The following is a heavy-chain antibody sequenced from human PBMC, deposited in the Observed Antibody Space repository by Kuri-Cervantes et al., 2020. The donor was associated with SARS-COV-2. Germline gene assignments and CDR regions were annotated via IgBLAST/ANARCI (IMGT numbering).Heavy chain of an antibody. CDR1: GYTFTSYY. D-gene: IGHD2-2*01. Sequence: ASVKVSCKASGYTFTSYYMHWVRHAPGQGLEWMGIINPSGGSTSYAQKFQGRVTMTRDTSTSTVYMELSSLRSEDTAVYYCARVRPYQLLWRNWFDPWGQGTLVTVSS. CDR3: ARVRPYQLLWRNWFDP. J-gene: IGHJ5*02. V-gene: IGHV1-46*01. CDR2: INPSGGST.